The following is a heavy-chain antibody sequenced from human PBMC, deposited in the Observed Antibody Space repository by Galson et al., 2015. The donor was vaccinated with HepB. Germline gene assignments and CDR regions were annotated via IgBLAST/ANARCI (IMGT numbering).Heavy chain of an antibody. CDR1: GFTFSFYS. D-gene: IGHD2-15*01. V-gene: IGHV3-21*04. Sequence: SLRLSCAASGFTFSFYSMSWVRQAPGKGLEWVSSISSSSTNIYYADSVKGRFTISRDNAKNSLYLQMNSLRAEDTAVYYCAKDGAYCSGGSCYSGDAFDIWGQGTMVTVSS. CDR2: ISSSSTNI. CDR3: AKDGAYCSGGSCYSGDAFDI. J-gene: IGHJ3*02.